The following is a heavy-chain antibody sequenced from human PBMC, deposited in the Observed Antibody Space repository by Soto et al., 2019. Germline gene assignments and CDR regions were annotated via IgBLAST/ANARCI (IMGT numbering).Heavy chain of an antibody. Sequence: SVKVSCKASGGTFSSYAISWVRQAPGQGLEWMGGIIPIFGTANYAQKFQGRVTITADESTSTAYMELSSLRSEDTAVYYCARGTHYYYDSSGYYSFDYWGQGTLVTVSS. V-gene: IGHV1-69*13. J-gene: IGHJ4*02. CDR1: GGTFSSYA. CDR2: IIPIFGTA. CDR3: ARGTHYYYDSSGYYSFDY. D-gene: IGHD3-22*01.